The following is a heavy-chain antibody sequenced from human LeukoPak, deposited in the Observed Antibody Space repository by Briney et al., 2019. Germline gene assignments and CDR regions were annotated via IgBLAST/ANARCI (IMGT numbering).Heavy chain of an antibody. CDR1: GYTFPGYY. Sequence: ASVKVSCKASGYTFPGYYMHWVRQAPGQGLEWMGWINPNSGGTNYAQKFQGRVTMTRDTSISTAYMELSRLRSDDTAVYYCARYDSGYDYRGIDYWGQGTLVTVSS. D-gene: IGHD5-12*01. CDR2: INPNSGGT. J-gene: IGHJ4*02. CDR3: ARYDSGYDYRGIDY. V-gene: IGHV1-2*02.